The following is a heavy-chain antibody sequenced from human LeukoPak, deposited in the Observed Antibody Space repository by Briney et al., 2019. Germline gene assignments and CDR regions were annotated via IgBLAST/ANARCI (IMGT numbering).Heavy chain of an antibody. CDR3: ATHPGVGYVDFDY. CDR2: IYPGDSDT. J-gene: IGHJ4*02. CDR1: GYSFTSYW. Sequence: NHGESLKISCKGSGYSFTSYWIGWVRQMPGKGLEWMGIIYPGDSDTRYSPSFQGQVTISADKSISTAYLQWSSLKASDTAMYYCATHPGVGYVDFDYWGQGTLVTVSS. V-gene: IGHV5-51*01. D-gene: IGHD2-8*01.